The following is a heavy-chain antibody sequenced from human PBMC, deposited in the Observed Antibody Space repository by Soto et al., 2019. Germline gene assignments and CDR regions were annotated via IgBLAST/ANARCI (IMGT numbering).Heavy chain of an antibody. V-gene: IGHV3-72*01. D-gene: IGHD6-13*01. CDR2: SRNKGNSYTT. Sequence: EVQLVESGGGLVQPGGSLRLSCAASGFTFSDHYMDWVRQAPGTGLEWVGRSRNKGNSYTTEYAASVKGRFTISRDDSKNSLYLQMNSLKPEDTAVYYCARVGPTASGFLDYWGQGTLVTVSS. CDR3: ARVGPTASGFLDY. CDR1: GFTFSDHY. J-gene: IGHJ4*02.